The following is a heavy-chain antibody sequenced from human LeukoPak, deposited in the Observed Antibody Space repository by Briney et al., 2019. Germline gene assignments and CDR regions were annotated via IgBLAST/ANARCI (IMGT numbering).Heavy chain of an antibody. CDR3: ASELTRIAARPGAFDI. Sequence: SETLSVTCTVSGGSISSYYWSWIRQPPGKGLEWIGYIYYSGSTNYNPSLKSRVTISVDTSKNQFSLKLSSVTAADTAVYYCASELTRIAARPGAFDIWGQGTMVTVSS. J-gene: IGHJ3*02. V-gene: IGHV4-59*08. CDR2: IYYSGST. CDR1: GGSISSYY. D-gene: IGHD6-6*01.